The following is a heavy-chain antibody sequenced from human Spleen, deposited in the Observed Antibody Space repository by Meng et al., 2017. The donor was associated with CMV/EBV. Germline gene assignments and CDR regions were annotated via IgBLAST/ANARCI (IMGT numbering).Heavy chain of an antibody. D-gene: IGHD3-16*01. CDR2: IYPGDSDI. V-gene: IGHV5-51*01. J-gene: IGHJ4*02. CDR1: GYSFNNYW. Sequence: GGSLRLSCKGSGYSFNNYWIAWVRQRPGKGLEWMGIIYPGDSDIRYSPSFQGQVTISADKSISTAYLQWSSLKASDTAMYYCARQYFYAWGGGHWGQGTLVTVSS. CDR3: ARQYFYAWGGGH.